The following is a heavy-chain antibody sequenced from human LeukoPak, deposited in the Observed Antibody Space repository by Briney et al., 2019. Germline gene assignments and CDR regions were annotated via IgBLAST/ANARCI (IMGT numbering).Heavy chain of an antibody. CDR2: ISASGGST. D-gene: IGHD3-16*01. CDR1: EFTFSSYA. V-gene: IGHV3-23*01. J-gene: IGHJ6*02. Sequence: PGGSLRLSCAASEFTFSSYAMTWVRQAPGKGLEWVSAISASGGSTYYADSVKGRFTISRDNSKNTLYLQMNSLRAEDTAVYCCAKAKTADTSRYYYYGMDVWGQGTTVTVSS. CDR3: AKAKTADTSRYYYYGMDV.